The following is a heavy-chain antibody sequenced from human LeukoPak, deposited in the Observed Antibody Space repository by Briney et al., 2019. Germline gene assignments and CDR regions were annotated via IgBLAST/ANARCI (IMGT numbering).Heavy chain of an antibody. CDR2: IWYDGSNK. Sequence: QPGRSLRLSCAASGFTFSNYGMHWVRQAPGKGLEWVAVIWYDGSNKYYGDSAKGRFTISRDNPKNTLYLQMNSLRAEDTAVYYCARDIALPGYFQDWGQGTLVTVSS. J-gene: IGHJ1*01. CDR1: GFTFSNYG. D-gene: IGHD2-21*01. V-gene: IGHV3-33*01. CDR3: ARDIALPGYFQD.